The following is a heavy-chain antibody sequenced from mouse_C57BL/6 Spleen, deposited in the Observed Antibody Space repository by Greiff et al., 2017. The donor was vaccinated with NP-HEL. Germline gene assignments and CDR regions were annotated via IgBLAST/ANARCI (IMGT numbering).Heavy chain of an antibody. Sequence: VKLQQPGAELVMPGASVKLSCKASGYTFTSYWMHWVKQRPGQGLEWIGEIDPSDSYTNYNQKFKGKSTLTVDKSSSTAYMQLSSLTSEDSAVYYCARGDGKRAWFAYWGQGTLVTVSA. J-gene: IGHJ3*01. CDR2: IDPSDSYT. D-gene: IGHD2-1*01. CDR1: GYTFTSYW. V-gene: IGHV1-69*01. CDR3: ARGDGKRAWFAY.